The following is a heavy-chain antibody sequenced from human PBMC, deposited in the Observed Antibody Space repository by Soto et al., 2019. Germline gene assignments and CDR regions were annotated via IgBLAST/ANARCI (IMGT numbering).Heavy chain of an antibody. V-gene: IGHV4-59*13. CDR2: VYYSGST. D-gene: IGHD2-15*01. Sequence: SETLSLTCTVSGGPISSYYWSWVRQPRGKGMEWIGYVYYSGSTNYNPSLKSRLTISVDTSKNQISLQLISVTAADTAVYHCARAPRGGSFSYFDYWGQGTLVTVS. CDR3: ARAPRGGSFSYFDY. CDR1: GGPISSYY. J-gene: IGHJ4*02.